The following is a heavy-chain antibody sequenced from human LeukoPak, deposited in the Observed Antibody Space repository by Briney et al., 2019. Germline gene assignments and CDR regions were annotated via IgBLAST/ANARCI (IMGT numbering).Heavy chain of an antibody. CDR1: GYTFTGYY. D-gene: IGHD7-27*01. CDR3: ARSSPGYYFDY. J-gene: IGHJ4*02. CDR2: INPNSGGT. V-gene: IGHV1-2*04. Sequence: ASVKVSCKASGYTFTGYYMRWVRQAPGQGLEWMGWINPNSGGTNYAQKFQGWVTMTRDTSISTAYMELSRLRSDDTAVYYCARSSPGYYFDYWGQGTLVTVSS.